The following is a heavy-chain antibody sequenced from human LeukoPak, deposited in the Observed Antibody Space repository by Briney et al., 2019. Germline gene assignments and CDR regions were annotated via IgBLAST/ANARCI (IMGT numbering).Heavy chain of an antibody. D-gene: IGHD2-2*02. CDR3: ARQIRVAIIRDNWFDP. CDR1: GYTSTSYD. Sequence: PEASVKVSCKASGYTSTSYDINWVRQATGQGLEWMGWMNPNSGNTGYAQKFQGRVTMTRNTSISTAYMELSSLRSEDTAVYYCARQIRVAIIRDNWFDPWGQGTLVTVSS. CDR2: MNPNSGNT. V-gene: IGHV1-8*01. J-gene: IGHJ5*02.